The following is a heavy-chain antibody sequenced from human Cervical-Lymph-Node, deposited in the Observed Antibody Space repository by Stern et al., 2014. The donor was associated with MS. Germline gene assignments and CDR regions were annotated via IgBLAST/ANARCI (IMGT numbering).Heavy chain of an antibody. CDR1: GFSFNWDN. V-gene: IGHV3-21*01. J-gene: IGHJ4*02. CDR2: ISSTSDYT. CDR3: ARDALFDS. Sequence: EVQLLESGGGLVKPGGSLRLSCAASGFSFNWDNMNWVRQAPGKGLEWVSSISSTSDYTYYADSVKGRFTISRDNAKKSLYLQMNSLRADDTAVYYCARDALFDSWGQGTLVTVSS.